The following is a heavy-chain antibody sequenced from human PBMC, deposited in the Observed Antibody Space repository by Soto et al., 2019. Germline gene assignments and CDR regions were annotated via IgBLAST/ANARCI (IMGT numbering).Heavy chain of an antibody. J-gene: IGHJ5*02. CDR3: PSTYYDILTGYVPSPS. CDR2: IRSKAYGGTT. D-gene: IGHD3-9*01. CDR1: GFTFGDYA. V-gene: IGHV3-49*03. Sequence: PGGSLRLSCTASGFTFGDYAMSWFRQAPGKGLEWVGFIRSKAYGGTTEYAASVKGRFTISRDDSKSIAYLQMNSLKTEDTAVYYCPSTYYDILTGYVPSPSWGQGTLV.